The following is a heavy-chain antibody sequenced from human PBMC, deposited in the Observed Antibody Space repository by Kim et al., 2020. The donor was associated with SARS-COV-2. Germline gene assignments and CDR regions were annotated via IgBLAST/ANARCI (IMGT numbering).Heavy chain of an antibody. J-gene: IGHJ4*02. Sequence: YYTTTVKGRFTISRDKSKNTLYLQMDSLRAENTAVYYCARLGISGYSFDSWGQGTLVTVSS. V-gene: IGHV3-33*01. D-gene: IGHD3-22*01. CDR3: ARLGISGYSFDS.